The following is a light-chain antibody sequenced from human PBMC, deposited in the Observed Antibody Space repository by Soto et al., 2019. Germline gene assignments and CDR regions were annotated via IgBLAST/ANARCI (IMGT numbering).Light chain of an antibody. CDR2: DAS. V-gene: IGKV3-11*01. J-gene: IGKJ3*01. Sequence: EIVLTQSPATLSLSPGERATLSCRASQSVSSYLAWYQQKPGQAPRLLIYDASNRATGIPARFSGSGSGTDFTLAISSLEPEDCAVYYCQHRSDWPPDFCPGTRVDIK. CDR3: QHRSDWPPD. CDR1: QSVSSY.